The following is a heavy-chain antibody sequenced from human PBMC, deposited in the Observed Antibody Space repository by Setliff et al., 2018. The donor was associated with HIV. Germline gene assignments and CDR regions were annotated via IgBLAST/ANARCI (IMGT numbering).Heavy chain of an antibody. J-gene: IGHJ4*02. CDR1: GYTFTSYA. D-gene: IGHD6-13*01. CDR3: VRYRGGYSSSLDS. V-gene: IGHV1-3*01. Sequence: GASVKVSCKASGYTFTSYAMHWVRQAPGQRLEWMGWINAGNGNTKYSQKFQDRITMTRDTSTSTVYMELSSLTSEDTALYYCVRYRGGYSSSLDSWGQGTLVTVSS. CDR2: INAGNGNT.